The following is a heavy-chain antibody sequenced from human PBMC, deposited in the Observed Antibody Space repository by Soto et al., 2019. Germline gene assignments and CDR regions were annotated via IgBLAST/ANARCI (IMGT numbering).Heavy chain of an antibody. Sequence: ASVKVSCKASGYTFTDYYINWVRQAAGQGFEGMGWINPNSGGKYYAQKFQGRVTMTRDTSISTAYMELRMLRSDATDVDYCARDFGSVLSNWFDPWGQGTLVTVSS. CDR3: ARDFGSVLSNWFDP. J-gene: IGHJ5*02. CDR2: INPNSGGK. D-gene: IGHD3-3*01. CDR1: GYTFTDYY. V-gene: IGHV1-2*02.